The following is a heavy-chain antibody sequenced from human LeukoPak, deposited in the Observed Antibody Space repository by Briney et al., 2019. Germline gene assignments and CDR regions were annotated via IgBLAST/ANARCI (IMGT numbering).Heavy chain of an antibody. Sequence: ASVKVSCKASGYTFTGYYMHWVRQAPGQGLEWMGWINPNSGGTNYAQKFQGRATMTRDTSISTAYMELSRVRSDDTAVYYCARDWGMATIEDYFDYWGQGTLVTVSS. CDR2: INPNSGGT. V-gene: IGHV1-2*02. CDR1: GYTFTGYY. J-gene: IGHJ4*02. D-gene: IGHD5-24*01. CDR3: ARDWGMATIEDYFDY.